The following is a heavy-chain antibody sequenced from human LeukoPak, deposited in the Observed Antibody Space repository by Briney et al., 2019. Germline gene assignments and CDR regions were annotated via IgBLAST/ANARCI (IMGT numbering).Heavy chain of an antibody. V-gene: IGHV3-64*05. CDR3: VKGSEAYYDSKSDY. CDR1: GFTFSSYA. J-gene: IGHJ4*02. CDR2: ISSNGRST. D-gene: IGHD3-22*01. Sequence: GGSLRLSCAASGFTFSSYAMHCVRQAPGEGLEYVSGISSNGRSTCYADSVRGRFTISRDNSKNTLYIQMSSLRAEDTSMYYCVKGSEAYYDSKSDYWGQGTLVSVSS.